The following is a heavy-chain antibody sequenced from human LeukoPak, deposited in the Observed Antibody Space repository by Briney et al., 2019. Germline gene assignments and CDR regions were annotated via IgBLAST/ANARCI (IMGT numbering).Heavy chain of an antibody. CDR1: GGSIRSSNYY. Sequence: SETLSLTCAVSGGSIRSSNYYWGWIRQPPGKGLEWIGSVYFSGSTYSSPSLRSRVNISVDTSKNHFSLKLSSVTAADTAVYCCARDRGRVLPSALYFSMDVWGKGTTVTVSS. J-gene: IGHJ6*03. V-gene: IGHV4-39*07. CDR2: VYFSGST. CDR3: ARDRGRVLPSALYFSMDV. D-gene: IGHD2-2*01.